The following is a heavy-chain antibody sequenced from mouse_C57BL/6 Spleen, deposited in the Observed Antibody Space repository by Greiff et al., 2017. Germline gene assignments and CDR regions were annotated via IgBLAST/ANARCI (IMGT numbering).Heavy chain of an antibody. D-gene: IGHD4-1*01. CDR3: AREGGTDYYAMDY. CDR2: IDPSDSET. CDR1: GYTFTSYW. J-gene: IGHJ4*01. V-gene: IGHV1-52*01. Sequence: QVQLPQPGAELVRPGSSVKLSCKASGYTFTSYWMHWVKQRPIQGLEWIGNIDPSDSETHYNQKFKDKATLTVDKSSSTAYMQLSSLTSEDSAVYYCAREGGTDYYAMDYWGQGTSVTVSS.